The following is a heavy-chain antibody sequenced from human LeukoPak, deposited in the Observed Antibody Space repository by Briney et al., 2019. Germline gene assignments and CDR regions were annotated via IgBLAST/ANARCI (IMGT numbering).Heavy chain of an antibody. J-gene: IGHJ6*02. CDR2: ISGSGGST. CDR3: ARDLHYYVAMDV. Sequence: GGSLRLSCAASGFTFSSYAMSWVRQAPGKGLEWVSAISGSGGSTYYADVVKGLFTISGDNSKSMLFLQLNSLRAEDTALYYCARDLHYYVAMDVWGQGTTVTVSS. D-gene: IGHD3-10*02. V-gene: IGHV3-23*01. CDR1: GFTFSSYA.